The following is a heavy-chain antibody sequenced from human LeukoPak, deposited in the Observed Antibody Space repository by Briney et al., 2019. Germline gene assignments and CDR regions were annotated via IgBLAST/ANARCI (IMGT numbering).Heavy chain of an antibody. V-gene: IGHV4-34*01. J-gene: IGHJ4*02. D-gene: IGHD1-1*01. CDR3: ASGSFLKVHL. Sequence: SETLSLTCAVYGGSFIGYYWSGSRQPPEKGLEWIGEINHSGTTNYNPSLKSRVTISVDTTKNQFSLKLSSVTAADTAVYYCASGSFLKVHLWGQGALVTVSS. CDR1: GGSFIGYY. CDR2: INHSGTT.